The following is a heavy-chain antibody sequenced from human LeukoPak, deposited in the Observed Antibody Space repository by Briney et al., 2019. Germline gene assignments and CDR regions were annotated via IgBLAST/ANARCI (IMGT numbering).Heavy chain of an antibody. J-gene: IGHJ4*02. CDR2: IYYSGST. Sequence: SETLSLTCTVSGGSISSYYWIWIRQPPGKGLEWIGDIYYSGSTNYNPSLRSRVTISVDTSKNQFSLKLSSVTAADTAVYYCASHRGYCSGGSCPGFDYWGQGTLVTVSS. CDR1: GGSISSYY. CDR3: ASHRGYCSGGSCPGFDY. V-gene: IGHV4-59*01. D-gene: IGHD2-15*01.